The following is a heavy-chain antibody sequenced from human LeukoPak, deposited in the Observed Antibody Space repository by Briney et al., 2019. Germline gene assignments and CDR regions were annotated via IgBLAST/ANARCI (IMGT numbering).Heavy chain of an antibody. CDR2: IKQDGSEK. CDR3: AGNLGSYSFDY. J-gene: IGHJ4*02. V-gene: IGHV3-7*01. CDR1: GFTFSSYW. D-gene: IGHD1-26*01. Sequence: GGSLRLSCAASGFTFSSYWMSWVRQAPGKGLEWVANIKQDGSEKYYVDSVKGRFTISRDNAKNSLYLQMNSLRAEDTAVYYCAGNLGSYSFDYWGQGTLVTVSS.